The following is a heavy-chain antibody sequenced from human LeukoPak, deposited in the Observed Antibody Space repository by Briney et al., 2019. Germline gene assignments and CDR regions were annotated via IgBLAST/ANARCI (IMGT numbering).Heavy chain of an antibody. V-gene: IGHV3-13*01. J-gene: IGHJ6*03. Sequence: GGSLRLSCAASGFTFSSYDMHWVRQATGKGLEWVSAIGTAGDTYYPGSVKGRFTISRENAKNSLYLQMNSLRAGDTAVYYCARAFKSGSYYSYYYYMDVWGKGTTVTISS. CDR3: ARAFKSGSYYSYYYYMDV. CDR2: IGTAGDT. CDR1: GFTFSSYD. D-gene: IGHD3-10*01.